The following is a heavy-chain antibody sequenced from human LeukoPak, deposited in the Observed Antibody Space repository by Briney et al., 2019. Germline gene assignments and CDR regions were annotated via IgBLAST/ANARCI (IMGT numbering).Heavy chain of an antibody. Sequence: PGGSLRLSCAASGFTVSSNYMSWVRQAPGKGLEWVSVIYSGGSTYYADSVKGRFTISRDNAKNSLYLQMNGLRAEDTAVYYCARDQMVTQYYYYYMDVWGKGTTVTIFS. CDR2: IYSGGST. CDR1: GFTVSSNY. V-gene: IGHV3-66*01. CDR3: ARDQMVTQYYYYYMDV. D-gene: IGHD5-18*01. J-gene: IGHJ6*03.